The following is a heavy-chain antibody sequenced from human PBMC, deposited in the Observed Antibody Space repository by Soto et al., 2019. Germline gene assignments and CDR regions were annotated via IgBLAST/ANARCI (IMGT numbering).Heavy chain of an antibody. D-gene: IGHD2-15*01. J-gene: IGHJ5*01. V-gene: IGHV4-30-4*01. CDR2: IYKSATT. Sequence: SETLSLTCSVSGDSISTVDYFWAWIRQPPGQALEYIGYIYKSATTYYNPSFESRVAISLDTSKSQFSLNVTSVTAADTAVYFCARGRYCLTGRCFPNWFDSWGQVPTSTVSS. CDR1: GDSISTVDYF. CDR3: ARGRYCLTGRCFPNWFDS.